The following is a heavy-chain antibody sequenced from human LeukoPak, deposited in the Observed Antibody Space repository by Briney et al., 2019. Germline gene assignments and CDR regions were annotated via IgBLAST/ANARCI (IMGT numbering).Heavy chain of an antibody. V-gene: IGHV4-4*02. CDR1: GGSISSSNW. Sequence: PSETLSLTCAVSGGSISSSNWWSWVRQPPGKGLEWIGEISHSGTTLYNPSLKSRVTISVDKSKNQFSLNLNSVTAADTAVYYCARDSAIGKNWSFDYWGQGTLVVVSS. CDR3: ARDSAIGKNWSFDY. J-gene: IGHJ4*02. D-gene: IGHD2/OR15-2a*01. CDR2: ISHSGTT.